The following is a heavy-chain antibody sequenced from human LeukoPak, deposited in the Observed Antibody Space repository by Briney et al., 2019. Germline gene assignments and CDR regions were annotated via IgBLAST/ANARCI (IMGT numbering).Heavy chain of an antibody. V-gene: IGHV4-59*02. Sequence: SETLSLTCTVSGGSVSRDFWSWIRQPPGKGLEWIGYVYYTGSTNYNPSLKRRVTMSIDTSKNQFSLRLSSVTAADTAVYYCASGYGDYWFDPWGQGTLVTVSS. CDR2: VYYTGST. J-gene: IGHJ5*02. CDR3: ASGYGDYWFDP. D-gene: IGHD4-17*01. CDR1: GGSVSRDF.